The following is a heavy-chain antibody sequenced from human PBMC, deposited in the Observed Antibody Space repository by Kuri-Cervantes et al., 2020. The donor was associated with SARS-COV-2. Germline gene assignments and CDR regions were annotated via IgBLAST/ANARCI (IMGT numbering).Heavy chain of an antibody. Sequence: ASVKVSCKVSGYTLTELSMHWMRQAPGKGLEWMGGFDPEDGETIYAQKFQGRVTMTEDTSTDTAYMELSSLRSEDTAVYYCATSSDDIFRTGVDYFDYWGQGTLVTVSS. D-gene: IGHD3-9*01. CDR2: FDPEDGET. CDR3: ATSSDDIFRTGVDYFDY. CDR1: GYTLTELS. V-gene: IGHV1-24*01. J-gene: IGHJ4*02.